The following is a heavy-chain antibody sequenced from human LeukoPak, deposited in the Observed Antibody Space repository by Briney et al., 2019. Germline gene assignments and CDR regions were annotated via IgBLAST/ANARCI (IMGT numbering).Heavy chain of an antibody. CDR1: GGTFSSYA. CDR3: ARDHYGDYSAFDY. D-gene: IGHD4-17*01. Sequence: ASVKVSCKASGGTFSSYAICWVRQAPGQGLEWMGRIIPILGIANYAQKFQGRVTITADKSTSTAYVELSSLRSEDTAVYYCARDHYGDYSAFDYWGQGTLVTVSS. V-gene: IGHV1-69*04. CDR2: IIPILGIA. J-gene: IGHJ4*02.